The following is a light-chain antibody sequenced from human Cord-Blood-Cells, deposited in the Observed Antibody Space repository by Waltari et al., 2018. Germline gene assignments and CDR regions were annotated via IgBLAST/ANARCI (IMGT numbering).Light chain of an antibody. CDR3: SSYTSSSTYVV. Sequence: QSALTQPASVSGSPGQSITISCTGTSSDVGGYNYVSWYQPPPGKAPKLMIYEVSNRPSGVSNRFSGSKSGNTASLTISGLQAEDEADYYCSSYTSSSTYVVFGGGTKLTVL. CDR2: EVS. CDR1: SSDVGGYNY. J-gene: IGLJ2*01. V-gene: IGLV2-14*01.